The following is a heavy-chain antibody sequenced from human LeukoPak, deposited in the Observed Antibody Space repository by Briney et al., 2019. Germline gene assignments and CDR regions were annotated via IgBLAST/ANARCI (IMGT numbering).Heavy chain of an antibody. CDR1: GYSFTSYW. CDR2: IYPGDSDT. D-gene: IGHD2-2*02. Sequence: GESLKISCKGSGYSFTSYWIGWVRQMPGKGLEWMGIIYPGDSDTRYSPTFQGQVTISADKSISTAYLQWSSLKASDTAMYYCARHGGYCSSTSCYRPLDYWGQGTLVTVSS. J-gene: IGHJ4*02. CDR3: ARHGGYCSSTSCYRPLDY. V-gene: IGHV5-51*01.